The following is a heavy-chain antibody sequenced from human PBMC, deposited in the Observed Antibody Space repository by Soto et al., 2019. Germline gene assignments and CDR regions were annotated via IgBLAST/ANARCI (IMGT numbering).Heavy chain of an antibody. CDR3: ARPSGLLGQFSALVDY. V-gene: IGHV1-69*18. CDR2: IIPIFTTT. CDR1: GGSFSNSA. Sequence: QVQLVQSGSEVRRPGSSVKVSCQASGGSFSNSAIAWVRQAPGQGLEWLGMIIPIFTTTNYAQKFKDRLTITADGSTSTVYMELSGLKSEDTAVYFCARPSGLLGQFSALVDYWGQGTLVTVSS. J-gene: IGHJ4*02. D-gene: IGHD6-6*01.